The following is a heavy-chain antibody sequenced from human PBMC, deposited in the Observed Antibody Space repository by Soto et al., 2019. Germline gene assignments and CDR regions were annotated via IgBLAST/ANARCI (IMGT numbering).Heavy chain of an antibody. CDR3: AREDPSRIAAAGHYYYYGMDV. J-gene: IGHJ6*02. V-gene: IGHV1-3*01. CDR2: INAGNGNT. CDR1: GYTFTSYA. Sequence: GASVKVSCKASGYTFTSYAMHWVRQAPGQRLEWMGWINAGNGNTKYSQKFQGRVTITRDTSASTAYMELSSLRSEDTAVYYCAREDPSRIAAAGHYYYYGMDVWGQGTTVTVSS. D-gene: IGHD6-13*01.